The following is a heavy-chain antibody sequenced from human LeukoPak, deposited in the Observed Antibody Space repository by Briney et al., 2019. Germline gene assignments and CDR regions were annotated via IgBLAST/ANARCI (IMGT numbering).Heavy chain of an antibody. Sequence: ASVKVSCKASGYTFTCYYMHWVRQAPGQGLEWMGWINPNSGGTNYAQKFQGRVTMTRDTSISTAYMELSRLRSDDTAVYYCARASDSSGYLFDPWGQGTLVTVSS. D-gene: IGHD3-22*01. V-gene: IGHV1-2*02. CDR3: ARASDSSGYLFDP. J-gene: IGHJ5*02. CDR1: GYTFTCYY. CDR2: INPNSGGT.